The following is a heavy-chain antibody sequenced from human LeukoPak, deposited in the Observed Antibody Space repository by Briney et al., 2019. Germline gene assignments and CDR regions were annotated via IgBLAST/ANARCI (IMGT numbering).Heavy chain of an antibody. Sequence: ASVKVSCKASGYTFTSYGFSWVRQAPGQGLEWMGWISAYNGNTNYAQKLQGRVTMTTDTSTSTAYMELRSLRSDDTAVYYCARVVLVDATYNWFDPWGQGILVTVSS. CDR3: ARVVLVDATYNWFDP. V-gene: IGHV1-18*01. J-gene: IGHJ5*02. CDR2: ISAYNGNT. D-gene: IGHD2-15*01. CDR1: GYTFTSYG.